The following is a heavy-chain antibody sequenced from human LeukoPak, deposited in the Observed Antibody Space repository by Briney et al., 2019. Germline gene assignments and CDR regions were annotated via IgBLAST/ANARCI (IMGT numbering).Heavy chain of an antibody. CDR1: GFTFSNYW. Sequence: GGSLRLSYAASGFTFSNYWMTWVRQAPGKGLEWVANIKQDESEKYYVDSVRGRFTISRDNGKNSMYLQLNSLRAEDTAVYYCVRDTGGSGSYPDYWGQGTLVTVSS. CDR2: IKQDESEK. J-gene: IGHJ4*02. CDR3: VRDTGGSGSYPDY. V-gene: IGHV3-7*01. D-gene: IGHD1-26*01.